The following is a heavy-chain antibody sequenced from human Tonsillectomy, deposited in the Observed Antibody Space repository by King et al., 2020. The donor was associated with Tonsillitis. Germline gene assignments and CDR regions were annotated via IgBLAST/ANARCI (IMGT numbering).Heavy chain of an antibody. CDR1: GFTFSDYY. Sequence: VQLVESGRGLVKPGGSLRLSCAASGFTFSDYYMSWIRQAPGKGLEWVSYISSSNSYTNYADSVKGRFTISRDNAKNSLYLQMNSLRAEDTAVYYCARDGARDLGDYFDYWGQGTLVTVSS. V-gene: IGHV3-11*06. CDR2: ISSSNSYT. CDR3: ARDGARDLGDYFDY. D-gene: IGHD4-17*01. J-gene: IGHJ4*02.